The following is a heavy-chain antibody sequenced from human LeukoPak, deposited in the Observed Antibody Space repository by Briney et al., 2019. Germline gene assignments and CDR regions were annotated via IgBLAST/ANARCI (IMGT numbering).Heavy chain of an antibody. CDR2: INPSGGST. Sequence: ASVKVSCKASGYTFTSYYMHWVRQAPGQGLEWMGIINPSGGSTSYAQKFKGRVTMTRDTSTSTVYMELSSLRSEDTAVYYCARGPRVTIFGVVLDLKNNWFDPWGQGTLVTVSS. CDR3: ARGPRVTIFGVVLDLKNNWFDP. CDR1: GYTFTSYY. V-gene: IGHV1-46*03. D-gene: IGHD3-3*01. J-gene: IGHJ5*02.